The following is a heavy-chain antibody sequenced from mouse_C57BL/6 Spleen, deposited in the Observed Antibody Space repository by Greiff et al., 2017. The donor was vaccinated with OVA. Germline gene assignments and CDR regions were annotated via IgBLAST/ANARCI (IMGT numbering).Heavy chain of an antibody. Sequence: EVKVVESEGGLVQPGSSMKLSCTASGFTFSDYYMAWVRQVPEKGLEWVANINYDGSSTYYLDSLKSRFIISRDNATNILYLQMSSLKSEDTATYYCASYDYDGFAYWGQGTLVTVSA. CDR3: ASYDYDGFAY. CDR1: GFTFSDYY. V-gene: IGHV5-16*01. CDR2: INYDGSST. D-gene: IGHD2-4*01. J-gene: IGHJ3*01.